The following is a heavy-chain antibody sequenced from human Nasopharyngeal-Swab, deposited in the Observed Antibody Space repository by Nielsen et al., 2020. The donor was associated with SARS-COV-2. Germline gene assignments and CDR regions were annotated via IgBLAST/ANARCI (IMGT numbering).Heavy chain of an antibody. CDR1: GFTFSNAW. CDR2: IKSKTDGGTT. CDR3: TTGTTAKRDY. J-gene: IGHJ4*02. D-gene: IGHD1-1*01. V-gene: IGHV3-15*01. Sequence: GESLKISCAASGFTFSNAWMSWVRQAPGKGLEWVGRIKSKTDGGTTDYAAPVKGRFTISRDDSKNTLYLQMNSLKTEDTAVYYCTTGTTAKRDYWGQGTLVTVSS.